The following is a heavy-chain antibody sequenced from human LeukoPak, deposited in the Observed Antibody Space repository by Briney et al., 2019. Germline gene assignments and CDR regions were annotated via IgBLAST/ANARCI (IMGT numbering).Heavy chain of an antibody. CDR2: IYYSWST. D-gene: IGHD6-19*01. CDR3: ARDGRIAVTGAPNWFDP. Sequence: SETLSLTCTVSGGSISNYYWSWIRQPPGKGLEWIGYIYYSWSTNYNPSLKSRVTISVDTSKNQFSLKLSSVTAADTAVYYCARDGRIAVTGAPNWFDPWGQGTLVTVSS. V-gene: IGHV4-59*01. J-gene: IGHJ5*02. CDR1: GGSISNYY.